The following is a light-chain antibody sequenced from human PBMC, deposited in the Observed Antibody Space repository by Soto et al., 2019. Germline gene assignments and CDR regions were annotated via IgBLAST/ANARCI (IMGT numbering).Light chain of an antibody. Sequence: LTQPPSASGSRGQSVTISCTGTSSDVGGYNYVSWYQQHPGKAPKLMIYEVSKRPSGVPDRFSGSKSGNTASLTVSGLQAEDEADYYCSSYAGSNNYVFGTGTKVTVL. CDR2: EVS. CDR3: SSYAGSNNYV. V-gene: IGLV2-8*01. J-gene: IGLJ1*01. CDR1: SSDVGGYNY.